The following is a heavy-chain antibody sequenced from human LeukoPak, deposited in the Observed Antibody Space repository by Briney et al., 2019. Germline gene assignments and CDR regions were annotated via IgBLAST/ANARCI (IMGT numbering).Heavy chain of an antibody. CDR2: ISGSGVAT. CDR3: AKDWGYSTSQGYYFDY. V-gene: IGHV3-23*01. CDR1: GFTFRSYA. J-gene: IGHJ4*02. D-gene: IGHD6-13*01. Sequence: GGSLRLSCAASGFTFRSYAVSWVRQAPGKGLEWVSSISGSGVATYSADSVKGRFTISRDNSKNTLYLQMNSLRAEDTAVYYCAKDWGYSTSQGYYFDYWGQGTVVTVSS.